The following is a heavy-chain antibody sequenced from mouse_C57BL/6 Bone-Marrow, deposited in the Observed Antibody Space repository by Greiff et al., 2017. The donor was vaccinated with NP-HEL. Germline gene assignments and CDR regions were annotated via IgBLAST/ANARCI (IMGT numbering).Heavy chain of an antibody. J-gene: IGHJ3*01. V-gene: IGHV1-80*01. CDR2: IYPGDGDT. D-gene: IGHD1-1*01. Sequence: QVQLQQSGAELVKPGASVKISCKASGYAFSSYWMNWVKQRPGKGLEWIGQIYPGDGDTNYNGKFKGKATLTADKSSSTAYMQLSSLTSEDSAVYFCARGGGITTVVPGAWFAYWGQGTLVTVSA. CDR1: GYAFSSYW. CDR3: ARGGGITTVVPGAWFAY.